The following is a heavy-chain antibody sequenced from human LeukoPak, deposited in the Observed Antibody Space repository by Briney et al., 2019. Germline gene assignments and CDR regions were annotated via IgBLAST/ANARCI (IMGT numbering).Heavy chain of an antibody. CDR1: GFTFSLYG. V-gene: IGHV3-23*01. D-gene: IGHD5-24*01. J-gene: IGHJ4*02. Sequence: GGTLRLSCAASGFTFSLYGMSWVRQAPGKGLEWVSTISGSGYSTYYADSVKGRFTISRDKSKNTLYLQMNSLRADDTAVYYWAKVRMATVKSPLDYWGLGTLVTVSS. CDR2: ISGSGYST. CDR3: AKVRMATVKSPLDY.